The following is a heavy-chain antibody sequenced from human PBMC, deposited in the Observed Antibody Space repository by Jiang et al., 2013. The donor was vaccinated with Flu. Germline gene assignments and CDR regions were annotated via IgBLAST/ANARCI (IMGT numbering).Heavy chain of an antibody. CDR2: IIPILGIA. D-gene: IGHD6-13*01. CDR3: ARDRGIAAAGALSDDY. V-gene: IGHV1-69*04. J-gene: IGHJ4*02. Sequence: FSSYAISWVRQAPGQGLEWMGRIIPILGIANYAQKFQGRVTITADKSTSTAYMELSSLRSEDTAVYYCARDRGIAAAGALSDDYWGQGTLVTVSS. CDR1: FSSYA.